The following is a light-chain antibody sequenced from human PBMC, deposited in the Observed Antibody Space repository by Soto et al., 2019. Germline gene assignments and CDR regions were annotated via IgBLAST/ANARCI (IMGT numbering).Light chain of an antibody. CDR3: QQYFSSPRT. Sequence: DIVMTQFPDSLAVSLGERATFNCKTSQSVLSSSNNKNYLAWYQQKPGQPPNLLIYWASTRQPGVPDRFSGSGSGTDFTLTISSLQAEDVAVYYCQQYFSSPRTFGPGTEVN. CDR2: WAS. CDR1: QSVLSSSNNKNY. V-gene: IGKV4-1*01. J-gene: IGKJ3*01.